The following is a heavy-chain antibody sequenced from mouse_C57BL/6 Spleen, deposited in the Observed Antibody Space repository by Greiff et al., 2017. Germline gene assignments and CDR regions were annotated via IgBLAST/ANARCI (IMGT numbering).Heavy chain of an antibody. J-gene: IGHJ1*03. CDR3: ARNYYGSSYTSPYWYFDV. Sequence: QVQLQQPGTELVKPGASVKLSCKASGYTFTSYWMHWVKQRPGQGLEWIGNINPSNGGTNYNEKFKSKDTLTVDKSSRTAYMQLSSLTSEDSAVYYCARNYYGSSYTSPYWYFDVWGTGTTVTVSS. CDR2: INPSNGGT. D-gene: IGHD1-1*01. V-gene: IGHV1-53*01. CDR1: GYTFTSYW.